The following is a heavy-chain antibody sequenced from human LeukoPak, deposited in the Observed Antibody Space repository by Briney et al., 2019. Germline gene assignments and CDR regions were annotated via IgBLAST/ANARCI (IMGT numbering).Heavy chain of an antibody. CDR3: ARENPFYNRLIDY. D-gene: IGHD1-14*01. Sequence: GASVKVSCKASGYTFISYGISWVRQAPGQGPEWMGWINAFNGNKDYAQKLQDRVTMTTDTSTSTAFLELRSLRSDDTAVYYCARENPFYNRLIDYWGQGTLVTVSS. V-gene: IGHV1-18*01. CDR2: INAFNGNK. J-gene: IGHJ4*02. CDR1: GYTFISYG.